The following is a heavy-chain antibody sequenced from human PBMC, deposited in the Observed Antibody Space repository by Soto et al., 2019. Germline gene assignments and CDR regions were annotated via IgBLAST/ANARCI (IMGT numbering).Heavy chain of an antibody. V-gene: IGHV4-34*01. J-gene: IGHJ6*02. CDR3: ARGDPYYDFWSGYWPLAEGSGYGMDV. Sequence: SETLSLTCAVYGGSFSGYYWSWIRQPPGKRLEWIGEINHSGSTNYNPSLKSRVTISVDTSKNQFSLKLSSVTAADTAVYYCARGDPYYDFWSGYWPLAEGSGYGMDVWGQGTTVTVSS. D-gene: IGHD3-3*01. CDR2: INHSGST. CDR1: GGSFSGYY.